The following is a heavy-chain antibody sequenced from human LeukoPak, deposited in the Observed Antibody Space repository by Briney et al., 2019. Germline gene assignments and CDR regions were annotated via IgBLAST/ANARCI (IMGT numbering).Heavy chain of an antibody. CDR2: IRYDGSNK. CDR3: AQAPSQLVQDYFDY. Sequence: PGGSLRLSCAASGFTFSSYGMHWVRQAPGKGLEWVAFIRYDGSNKYYADSVKGRFTISRDNSKNTLYLQMNSLRAEDTAVYYCAQAPSQLVQDYFDYWGQGTLVTVSS. D-gene: IGHD6-6*01. V-gene: IGHV3-30*02. J-gene: IGHJ4*02. CDR1: GFTFSSYG.